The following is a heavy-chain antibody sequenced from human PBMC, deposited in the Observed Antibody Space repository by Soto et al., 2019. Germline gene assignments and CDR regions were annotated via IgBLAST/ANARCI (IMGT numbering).Heavy chain of an antibody. CDR1: GYTLTELS. D-gene: IGHD3-3*01. CDR3: ATRVVTNYYYGMDV. CDR2: FDPEDGEA. J-gene: IGHJ6*02. Sequence: ASVKVSCKVSGYTLTELSMHWVRQAPGKGLEWMGGFDPEDGEAIYAQKFQGRVTMTEDTSTDTAYMELSSLRSEDTAVYYCATRVVTNYYYGMDVWGQGTTVTVSS. V-gene: IGHV1-24*01.